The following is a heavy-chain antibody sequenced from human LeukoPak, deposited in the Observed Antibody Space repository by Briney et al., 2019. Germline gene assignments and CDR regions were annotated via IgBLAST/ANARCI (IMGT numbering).Heavy chain of an antibody. CDR3: ARVHVNWYLDL. D-gene: IGHD3-16*01. Sequence: GGSLRLSRAASGFSLSNYWMQWVRRAPGKGLVWVSRINSDGSSTIHAESVKGRFPITRSNAKNTLYLQMNSLRGEDTAVYYCARVHVNWYLDLWGRGTLVTVS. V-gene: IGHV3-74*01. J-gene: IGHJ2*01. CDR2: INSDGSST. CDR1: GFSLSNYW.